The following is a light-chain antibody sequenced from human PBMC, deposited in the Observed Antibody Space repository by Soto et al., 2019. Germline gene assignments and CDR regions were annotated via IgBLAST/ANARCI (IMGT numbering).Light chain of an antibody. CDR2: GAS. V-gene: IGKV1-39*01. CDR1: QSINIY. Sequence: IQMTQSPSSLSASVGDSVTVTCRASQSINIYLNWYQQQPGKAPTLLIYGASSLQSGVPSRFTGGGSRTDFTLTISSLQPEDVATYYCQQSYSSPYTFGQGTKLEIK. J-gene: IGKJ2*01. CDR3: QQSYSSPYT.